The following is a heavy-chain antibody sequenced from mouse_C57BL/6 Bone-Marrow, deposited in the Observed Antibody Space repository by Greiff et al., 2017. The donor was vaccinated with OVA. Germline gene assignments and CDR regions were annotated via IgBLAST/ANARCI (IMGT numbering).Heavy chain of an antibody. Sequence: DVKLQESGAELVRPGASVKLSCTASGFNIKDDYMHWVKQRPEQGLEWIGWIDPENGDTEYASKFQGKATITADTSSNTAYLQLSSLTSEDTAVYYCTTDTTEAYWGQGTLVTVSA. CDR3: TTDTTEAY. CDR2: IDPENGDT. J-gene: IGHJ3*01. CDR1: GFNIKDDY. V-gene: IGHV14-4*01. D-gene: IGHD1-1*01.